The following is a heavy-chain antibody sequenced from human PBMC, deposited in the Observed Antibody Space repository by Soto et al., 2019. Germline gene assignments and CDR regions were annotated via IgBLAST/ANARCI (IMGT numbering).Heavy chain of an antibody. CDR1: GFTFSSYA. CDR2: ISYDGSNK. CDR3: ARDLGSGYSYGSSYFDY. J-gene: IGHJ4*02. V-gene: IGHV3-30-3*01. Sequence: GSLRLSCAASGFTFSSYAMHWVRQAPGKGLEWVAVISYDGSNKYYADSVKGRFTISRDNSKNTLYLQMNSLRAEDTAVYYCARDLGSGYSYGSSYFDYWGQGTLVTVSS. D-gene: IGHD5-18*01.